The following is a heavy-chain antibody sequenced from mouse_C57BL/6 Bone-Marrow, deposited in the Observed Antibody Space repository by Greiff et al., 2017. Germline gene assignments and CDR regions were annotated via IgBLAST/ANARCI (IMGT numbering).Heavy chain of an antibody. Sequence: VQLQQSGAELVRPGASVKLSCTASGFNIKDDYMHWVKQRPEQGLEWIGWLDPENGDTEYTSKFQGKATITADTSSNTAYLQLSSLTSEDTAVYYCTTGHDYDVDYWGQGTTLTVSS. CDR3: TTGHDYDVDY. CDR1: GFNIKDDY. D-gene: IGHD2-4*01. CDR2: LDPENGDT. J-gene: IGHJ2*01. V-gene: IGHV14-4*01.